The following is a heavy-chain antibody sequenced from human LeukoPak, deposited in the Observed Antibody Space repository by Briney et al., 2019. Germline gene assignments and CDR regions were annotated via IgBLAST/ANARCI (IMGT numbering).Heavy chain of an antibody. CDR3: AKIDVGRNGLFDY. Sequence: GGSLRLSCAASEFTFSSYGMHWVRQAPGKGLEWVAFIRNDGSDKYYADSVKGRFTISRDNSKNTLFLQMNSLRAEDTAVYYCAKIDVGRNGLFDYWGQGTLVTVSS. CDR2: IRNDGSDK. J-gene: IGHJ4*02. V-gene: IGHV3-30*02. CDR1: EFTFSSYG. D-gene: IGHD1-26*01.